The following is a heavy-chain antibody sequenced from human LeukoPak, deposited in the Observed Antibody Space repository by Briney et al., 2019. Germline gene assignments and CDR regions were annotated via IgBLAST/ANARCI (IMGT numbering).Heavy chain of an antibody. V-gene: IGHV3-30*03. J-gene: IGHJ4*02. CDR2: ISNDGSIE. CDR3: ARGGSSSGLYYLDY. CDR1: GFTFSRDG. Sequence: QPGGSLRLSCVVSGFTFSRDGMHWVRQAPGKGLEWVAVISNDGSIEYFAGSVRGRFTISRDNSKNTLYLHMNSLRAEDTALYYCARGGSSSGLYYLDYWGQGTLVTVSS. D-gene: IGHD6-19*01.